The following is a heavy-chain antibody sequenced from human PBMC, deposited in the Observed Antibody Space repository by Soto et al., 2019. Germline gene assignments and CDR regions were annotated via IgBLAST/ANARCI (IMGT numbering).Heavy chain of an antibody. V-gene: IGHV4-34*01. CDR3: ASQERYYGSGSYYNVN. J-gene: IGHJ4*02. CDR1: GGSFSGYY. D-gene: IGHD3-10*01. Sequence: QVQLQQWGAGLLKPSETLSLTCAVYGGSFSGYYWRWIRQPPGKGLEWIGEINHSGSTNYNPSLMSRVTISVDTSKNQFSLKLSSVTAADTSVYYCASQERYYGSGSYYNVNWGQGTLVTVSS. CDR2: INHSGST.